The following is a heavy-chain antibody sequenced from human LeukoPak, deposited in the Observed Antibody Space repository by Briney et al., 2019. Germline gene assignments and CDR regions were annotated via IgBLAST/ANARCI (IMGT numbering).Heavy chain of an antibody. J-gene: IGHJ4*02. Sequence: PSETLSLTCGVSGGSISNTNWLSWVRQPPGQGLEWIGEISLTGLTHYNPSLESRVTVSLDKSKNQLSLNLTSVTAADTAVYYCSRENGAFSPFGYWGQGILVTVLS. CDR3: SRENGAFSPFGY. D-gene: IGHD2-8*01. CDR1: GGSISNTNW. V-gene: IGHV4-4*02. CDR2: ISLTGLT.